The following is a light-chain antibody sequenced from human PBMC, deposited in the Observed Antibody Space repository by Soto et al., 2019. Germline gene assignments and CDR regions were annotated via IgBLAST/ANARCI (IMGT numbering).Light chain of an antibody. CDR3: EQRSTWPQT. Sequence: EIVLTQSPATLSLSPGEGATLSCRASQSVSSYLAWYQQKPGQAPRLLISDASNRATGIPARFSGSGSGTDVTLTISNLEPEDFSVYDCEQRSTWPQTCGQGTKLEIK. CDR1: QSVSSY. J-gene: IGKJ2*01. V-gene: IGKV3-11*01. CDR2: DAS.